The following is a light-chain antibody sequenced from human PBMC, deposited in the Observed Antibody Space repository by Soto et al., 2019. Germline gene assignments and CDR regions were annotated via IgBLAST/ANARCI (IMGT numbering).Light chain of an antibody. V-gene: IGKV3-20*01. J-gene: IGKJ4*01. Sequence: EIVLTQSPGTLSLSPGERATLSCRASHSVSRTYLAWYQQKPGQAPRLLMYGASDRATGTPGRFSGSGSGTDFTLTISGLEPEDSAVYYCHQHAESPLTFGGGTRVEI. CDR3: HQHAESPLT. CDR2: GAS. CDR1: HSVSRTY.